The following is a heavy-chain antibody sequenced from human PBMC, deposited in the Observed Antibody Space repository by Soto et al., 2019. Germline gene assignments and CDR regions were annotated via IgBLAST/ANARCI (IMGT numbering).Heavy chain of an antibody. Sequence: SETLSLTCSLSGGSLNSSDHSWGWIRQTPGKGLEWIGSVYYTETTYYSPSLKSPVTISVETSRNTFSLKVNSVTAADTGIYYCARQRVLTTNMFITSFDPWGQGTLVTVSS. CDR3: ARQRVLTTNMFITSFDP. D-gene: IGHD4-4*01. J-gene: IGHJ5*02. CDR2: VYYTETT. V-gene: IGHV4-39*01. CDR1: GGSLNSSDHS.